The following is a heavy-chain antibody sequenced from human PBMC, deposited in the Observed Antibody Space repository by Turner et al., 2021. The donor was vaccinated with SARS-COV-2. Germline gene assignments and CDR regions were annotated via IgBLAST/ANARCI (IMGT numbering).Heavy chain of an antibody. J-gene: IGHJ6*02. Sequence: VQVLESGGGLVQPGGSLRLSCAASGFTFSSYGMHWVRQAPGKGLEWVAVISYDGSNKYYADSVKGRFTISRDNSKNTLYLQMNSLRAEDTAVYYCAKVSPNRGLRPYYYYYGMDVWGQGTTVTVSS. CDR1: GFTFSSYG. CDR2: ISYDGSNK. CDR3: AKVSPNRGLRPYYYYYGMDV. D-gene: IGHD5-12*01. V-gene: IGHV3-30*18.